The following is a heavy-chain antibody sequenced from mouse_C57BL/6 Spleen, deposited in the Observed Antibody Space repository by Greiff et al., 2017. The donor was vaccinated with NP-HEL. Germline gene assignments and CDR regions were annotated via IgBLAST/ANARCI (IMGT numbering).Heavy chain of an antibody. CDR2: IYPGNSDT. Sequence: EVKLVESGTVLARPGASVKMSCKTSGYTFTSYWMHWVKQRPGQGLDWIGAIYPGNSDTSYNQKFKGKAKLTAVTSASTAYMELSSLTNEDSAVYYCTRNYGSSYDWYFDVWGTGTTVTVSS. V-gene: IGHV1-5*01. CDR1: GYTFTSYW. CDR3: TRNYGSSYDWYFDV. D-gene: IGHD1-1*01. J-gene: IGHJ1*03.